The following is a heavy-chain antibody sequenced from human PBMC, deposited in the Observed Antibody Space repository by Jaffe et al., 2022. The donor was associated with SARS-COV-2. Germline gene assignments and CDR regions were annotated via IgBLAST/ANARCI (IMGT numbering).Heavy chain of an antibody. D-gene: IGHD1-26*01. CDR1: GFTFSDYY. V-gene: IGHV3-11*01. J-gene: IGHJ3*02. CDR2: MTGSGSSI. Sequence: QVQLVESGGGLVKPGGSLRLSCAASGFTFSDYYMSWIRQAPGKGLEWVSYMTGSGSSIYYADSVKGRFTISRDNAKSSLYLQMNSLRAEDTAVYYCARKIGVGAPTMSGFDIWGQGTMVTVSS. CDR3: ARKIGVGAPTMSGFDI.